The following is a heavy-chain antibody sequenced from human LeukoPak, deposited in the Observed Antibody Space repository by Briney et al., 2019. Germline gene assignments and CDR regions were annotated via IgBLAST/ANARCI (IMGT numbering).Heavy chain of an antibody. J-gene: IGHJ4*02. CDR2: IYYTGDT. CDR1: GGSISSNRFN. D-gene: IGHD2-2*01. V-gene: IGHV4-39*07. CDR3: AREREYCSGANCYGADS. Sequence: SETLSLTCTVSGGSISSNRFNWGWIRQTPGKGLEWIGTIYYTGDTYHNPSLKSRVTMSRDTSNNQFSLKLTSVIAADTAVYYCAREREYCSGANCYGADSWGQGTLVTVSS.